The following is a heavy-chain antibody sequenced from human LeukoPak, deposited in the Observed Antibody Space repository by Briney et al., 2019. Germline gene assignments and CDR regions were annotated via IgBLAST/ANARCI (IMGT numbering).Heavy chain of an antibody. J-gene: IGHJ4*02. CDR1: GGSFSGYY. V-gene: IGHV4-34*01. CDR2: INHSGST. D-gene: IGHD4-17*01. Sequence: SETLSLTCAVYGGSFSGYYWSWIRQPPGKGLEWIGEINHSGSTNYSPSLKSRVTISVDTSKNQFSLKLSSVTAADTAVYYCAREDTDYGAGYWGQGTLVTVSS. CDR3: AREDTDYGAGY.